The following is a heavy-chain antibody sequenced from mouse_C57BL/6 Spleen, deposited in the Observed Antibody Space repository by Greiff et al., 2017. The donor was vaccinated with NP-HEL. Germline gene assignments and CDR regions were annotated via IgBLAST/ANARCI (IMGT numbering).Heavy chain of an antibody. CDR1: GFNIKDYY. CDR2: IDPEDGET. D-gene: IGHD1-1*01. Sequence: VQLQQSGAELVKPGASVKLSCTASGFNIKDYYMHWVKQRTEQGLEWIGRIDPEDGETKYAPKFQGKATITADTSSNTAYLQLSSLTSEDTAVYYCASLTTVVATNGYFDVWGTGTTVTVSS. CDR3: ASLTTVVATNGYFDV. J-gene: IGHJ1*03. V-gene: IGHV14-2*01.